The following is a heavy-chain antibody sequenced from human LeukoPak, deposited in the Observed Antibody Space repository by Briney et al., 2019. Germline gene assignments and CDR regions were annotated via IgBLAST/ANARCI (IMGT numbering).Heavy chain of an antibody. CDR1: GYTFTNYD. Sequence: ASVKVSCKASGYTFTNYDITWVRQAPGQGLEWLGWISTYNGNTNSAQRVQGRVTMTTDTSTNTAYMELSSLRSDDTAVYYCRAGTGGGFDFWGQGTMVTVSS. V-gene: IGHV1-18*01. CDR3: RAGTGGGFDF. J-gene: IGHJ3*01. CDR2: ISTYNGNT. D-gene: IGHD4-23*01.